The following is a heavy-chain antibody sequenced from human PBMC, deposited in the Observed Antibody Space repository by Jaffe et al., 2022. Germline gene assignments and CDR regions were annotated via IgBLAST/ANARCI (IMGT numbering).Heavy chain of an antibody. Sequence: EVQLVESGGGLVKPGGSLRLSCAASGFTFSNAWMSWVRQAPGKGLEWVGRIKSKTDGGTTDYAAPVKGRFTISRDDSKNTLYLQMNSLKTEDTAVYYCTTDKEIYGDYGLYYFDYWGQGTLVTVSS. V-gene: IGHV3-15*01. CDR2: IKSKTDGGTT. D-gene: IGHD4-17*01. CDR3: TTDKEIYGDYGLYYFDY. J-gene: IGHJ4*02. CDR1: GFTFSNAW.